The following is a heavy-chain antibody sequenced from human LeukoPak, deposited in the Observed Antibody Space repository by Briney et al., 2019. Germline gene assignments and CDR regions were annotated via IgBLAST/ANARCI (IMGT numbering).Heavy chain of an antibody. J-gene: IGHJ4*02. D-gene: IGHD3-22*01. Sequence: GGSLRLSCAASTFTFSSYAMHWVRQAPGKGLEWVTVISSDGSNKYYADSVKGRFTISRDNSKNALDLQMNSLRAEDTAVYYCARVYYYDSSGYYYVSSGFDYWGQGTLVIVSS. CDR2: ISSDGSNK. CDR3: ARVYYYDSSGYYYVSSGFDY. CDR1: TFTFSSYA. V-gene: IGHV3-30*04.